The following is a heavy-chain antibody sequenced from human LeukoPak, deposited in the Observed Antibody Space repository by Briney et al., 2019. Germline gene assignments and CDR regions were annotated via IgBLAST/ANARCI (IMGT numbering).Heavy chain of an antibody. V-gene: IGHV3-23*01. Sequence: QSGGSLRLSCAASGFTFSSYGMHWVRQAPGKGLEWVSAICGSGGSTYYADSVKGRFTISRDNSKNTLYLQMNSLRAEDTAVYYCAKAAGLLWFGELSSGDYWGQGTLVTVSS. CDR1: GFTFSSYG. CDR2: ICGSGGST. CDR3: AKAAGLLWFGELSSGDY. D-gene: IGHD3-10*01. J-gene: IGHJ4*02.